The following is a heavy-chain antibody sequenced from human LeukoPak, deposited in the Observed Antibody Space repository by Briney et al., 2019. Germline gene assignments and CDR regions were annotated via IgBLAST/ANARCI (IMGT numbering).Heavy chain of an antibody. Sequence: SETLSLTCTVSGGSISSYYWSWIRQPPGKGLEWIGYIYYSGSISYNPSLKSRVTISVDTSKNQFSLELTSVTAADTAVYYCATSEDTSGWYSYWGQGTLVTVSS. CDR1: GGSISSYY. D-gene: IGHD6-19*01. CDR2: IYYSGSI. CDR3: ATSEDTSGWYSY. J-gene: IGHJ4*02. V-gene: IGHV4-59*08.